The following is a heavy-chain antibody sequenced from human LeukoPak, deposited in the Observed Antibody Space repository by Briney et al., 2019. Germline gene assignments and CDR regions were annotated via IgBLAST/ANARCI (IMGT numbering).Heavy chain of an antibody. Sequence: PGGSVRLSCAASGFTFSSYEMNWVRQAPGKGLEWVSFIYSGGNTHYSDSVKGRFTISRDNSKNTLYLQMNSLRAEDTAVYYCARRAGEYSHPYDYWGQGTLVTVSS. V-gene: IGHV3-53*01. CDR1: GFTFSSYE. CDR2: IYSGGNT. D-gene: IGHD4-17*01. J-gene: IGHJ4*02. CDR3: ARRAGEYSHPYDY.